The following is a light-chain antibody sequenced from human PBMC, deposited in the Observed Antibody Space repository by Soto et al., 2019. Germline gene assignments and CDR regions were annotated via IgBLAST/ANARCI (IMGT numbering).Light chain of an antibody. J-gene: IGKJ4*01. V-gene: IGKV1-39*01. CDR2: AAS. CDR1: QSISSY. CDR3: QQSFSFPLT. Sequence: DIQMTQSPSSLSAYVGDRVTITCRASQSISSYLSWYRQKPGKAPKLLIYAASTLQSGVPSRFSGSGSGTDFTLTISSLQPEDFATYYCQQSFSFPLTFGGGTKV.